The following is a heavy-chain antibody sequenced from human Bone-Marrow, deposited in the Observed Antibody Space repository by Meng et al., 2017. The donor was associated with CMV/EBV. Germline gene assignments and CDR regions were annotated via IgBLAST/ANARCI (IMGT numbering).Heavy chain of an antibody. CDR1: GGSISSYY. V-gene: IGHV4-59*01. Sequence: SETLSLTCTVSGGSISSYYWSWIRQPPGKGLEWIGYIYYSGSTNYNPSLKSRVTISVDTSKNQFSLKLSSVTAADTAVYYCARARYYVDYGGQGTLVTVSS. CDR3: ARARYYVDY. J-gene: IGHJ4*02. CDR2: IYYSGST.